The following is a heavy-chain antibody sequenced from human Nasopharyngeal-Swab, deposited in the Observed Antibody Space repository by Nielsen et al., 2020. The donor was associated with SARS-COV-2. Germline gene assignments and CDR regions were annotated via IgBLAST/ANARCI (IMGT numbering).Heavy chain of an antibody. CDR2: ISSSSSYI. V-gene: IGHV3-21*01. CDR1: GFTFSTYS. CDR3: TRDLGRWQLFDP. J-gene: IGHJ5*02. D-gene: IGHD7-27*01. Sequence: GGSLRLSCAASGFTFSTYSMNWDRQAPGKGLEWVPSISSSSSYIYYADSVKGRFTISRDNAKNSLYLQMNSLRAEDTAVFYCTRDLGRWQLFDPWGQGTLVTVSS.